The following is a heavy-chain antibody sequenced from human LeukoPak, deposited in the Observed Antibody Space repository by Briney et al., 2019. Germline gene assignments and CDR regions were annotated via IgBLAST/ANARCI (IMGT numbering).Heavy chain of an antibody. CDR1: GFTFSSYG. D-gene: IGHD4-17*01. J-gene: IGHJ4*02. CDR2: IRYDGSNK. V-gene: IGHV3-30*02. Sequence: GGSLRLSCAASGFTFSSYGMHWVRQAPGKGLEWVAFIRYDGSNKYYADSVKGRFTISRDNSKNTLYLQMNSLRAEDTAVYYCASNDYGDHGFDYWGQGTLVTVSS. CDR3: ASNDYGDHGFDY.